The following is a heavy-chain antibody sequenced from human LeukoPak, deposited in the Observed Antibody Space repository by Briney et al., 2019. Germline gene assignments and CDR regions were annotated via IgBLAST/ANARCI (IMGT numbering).Heavy chain of an antibody. D-gene: IGHD3-9*01. J-gene: IGHJ4*02. V-gene: IGHV4-59*01. CDR3: ARVHYDILTGYYYFDY. CDR2: IYYSGST. CDR1: GGSISSYY. Sequence: SETLSLACTVSGGSISSYYWSWIRQPPGKGLEWIGYIYYSGSTNYNPSLKSRVTISVDTSKNQFSLKLSSVTAADTAVYYCARVHYDILTGYYYFDYWGQGTLVTVSS.